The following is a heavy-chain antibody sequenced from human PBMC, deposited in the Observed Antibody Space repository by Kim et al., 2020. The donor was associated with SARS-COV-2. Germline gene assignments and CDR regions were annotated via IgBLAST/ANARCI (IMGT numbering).Heavy chain of an antibody. CDR1: GFTFSSYS. Sequence: GGSLRLSCAASGFTFSSYSMNWVRQAPGKGLEWVSSISSSSSYIYYADSVKGRFTISRDNAKNSLYLQMNSLRAEDTAVYYCARGDIWFGELLYERNFDYWGQGTLVTVSS. D-gene: IGHD3-10*01. V-gene: IGHV3-21*01. J-gene: IGHJ4*02. CDR3: ARGDIWFGELLYERNFDY. CDR2: ISSSSSYI.